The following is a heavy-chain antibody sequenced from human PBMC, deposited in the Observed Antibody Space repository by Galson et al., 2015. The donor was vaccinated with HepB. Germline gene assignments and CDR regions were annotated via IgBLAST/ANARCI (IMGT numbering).Heavy chain of an antibody. V-gene: IGHV3-23*01. CDR1: GFTFSSYA. CDR2: ISGSGGST. Sequence: SLRLSCAASGFTFSSYAMSWVRQAPGKGLEWVSAISGSGGSTYYADSVKGRFTISRDNSKNTLYLQMNSLRAEDTAVYYCAKDGVLRFLEWLAWGCMDVWGQGTTVTVSS. D-gene: IGHD3-3*01. CDR3: AKDGVLRFLEWLAWGCMDV. J-gene: IGHJ6*02.